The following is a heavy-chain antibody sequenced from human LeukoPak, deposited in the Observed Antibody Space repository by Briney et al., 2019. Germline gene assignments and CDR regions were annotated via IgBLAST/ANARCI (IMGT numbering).Heavy chain of an antibody. Sequence: GAAVRVSCNPSGYTFTSFGISWVRQAPGQGLEWMGCICAYNGDTNYAQKFQGRVTLTTDKSTSTPYMDLRSLRYDDTAVYYCTRDHCRGDNCPSFDYWGQGNLVTVS. CDR1: GYTFTSFG. CDR2: ICAYNGDT. J-gene: IGHJ4*02. V-gene: IGHV1-18*04. D-gene: IGHD2-15*01. CDR3: TRDHCRGDNCPSFDY.